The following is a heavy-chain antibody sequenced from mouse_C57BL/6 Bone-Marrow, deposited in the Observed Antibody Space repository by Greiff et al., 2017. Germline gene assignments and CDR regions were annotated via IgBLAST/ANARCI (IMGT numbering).Heavy chain of an antibody. CDR3: ARQALYYGSSYCY. CDR2: INPNNGGT. J-gene: IGHJ3*01. V-gene: IGHV1-22*01. Sequence: EVQLQQSGPELVKPGASVKMSCKASGYTFTDYNMHWVKQSHGKSLAWIGYINPNNGGTSYHQKFKGKATLTVNKSSSTAYMGLRSLTSEDSAVYYCARQALYYGSSYCYWGQGTLVTVSA. D-gene: IGHD1-1*01. CDR1: GYTFTDYN.